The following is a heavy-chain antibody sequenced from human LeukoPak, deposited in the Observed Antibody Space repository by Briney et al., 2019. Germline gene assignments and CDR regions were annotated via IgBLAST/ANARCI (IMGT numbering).Heavy chain of an antibody. V-gene: IGHV3-48*04. CDR1: GFIFSDC. CDR3: ARDHNYAFDN. D-gene: IGHD1-1*01. Sequence: GGSLRLSCAASGFIFSDCMNWVRQAPGKGLEWISYIGLSSGRTMYADSVKGRFTISGDNAKNSLYLQMSSLRVEDTAVYFCARDHNYAFDNWGQGILVTVSS. J-gene: IGHJ4*02. CDR2: IGLSSGRT.